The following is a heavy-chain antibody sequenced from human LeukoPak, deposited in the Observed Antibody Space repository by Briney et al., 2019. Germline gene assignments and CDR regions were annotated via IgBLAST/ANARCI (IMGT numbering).Heavy chain of an antibody. D-gene: IGHD3-10*01. CDR3: ARAPYYYAKNAFDI. CDR1: GGSFSGYY. V-gene: IGHV4-34*01. Sequence: SETLSLTCAVYGGSFSGYYWSWLRQPPGKGLEWIGEINHSGSTNYNPSLKSRVTISVDTSKNQFSLKLSSVTAADTAVYYCARAPYYYAKNAFDIWGQGTMVTVSS. CDR2: INHSGST. J-gene: IGHJ3*02.